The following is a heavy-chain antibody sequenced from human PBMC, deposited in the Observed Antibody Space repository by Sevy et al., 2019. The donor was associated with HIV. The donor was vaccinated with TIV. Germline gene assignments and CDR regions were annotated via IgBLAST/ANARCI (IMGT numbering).Heavy chain of an antibody. CDR1: GLSLNTRGVG. CDR2: IYWDDIT. CDR3: THNGRDSYYRGFV. J-gene: IGHJ4*02. Sequence: SGPTLVNPTQTLTLTCTLSGLSLNTRGVGVGWIRQPPGKALEWLALIYWDDITYYRPSLKSRPTITRDTSEMVVLTRTDMDPVDTATYYCTHNGRDSYYRGFVWGQGALVTVSS. V-gene: IGHV2-5*02. D-gene: IGHD3-10*01.